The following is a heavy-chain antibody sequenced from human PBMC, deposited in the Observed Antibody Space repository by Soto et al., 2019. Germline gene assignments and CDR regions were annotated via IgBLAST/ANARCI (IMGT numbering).Heavy chain of an antibody. CDR3: ARGPSYSDSYFDY. D-gene: IGHD4-17*01. CDR2: ISYDGNNK. V-gene: IGHV3-30*03. J-gene: IGHJ4*02. CDR1: EFTFSNYA. Sequence: QVQLVESGGGVVQPGGSLRLSCAASEFTFSNYAMHWVRQPPGKALQWLAVISYDGNNKYYADSVEGRFTISRDNSKNTVYLQMNSLRLEDTAVYYCARGPSYSDSYFDYWGQGTLVTVSS.